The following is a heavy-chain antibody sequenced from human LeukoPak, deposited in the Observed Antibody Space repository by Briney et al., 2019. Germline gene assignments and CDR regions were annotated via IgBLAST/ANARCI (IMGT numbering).Heavy chain of an antibody. D-gene: IGHD5-24*01. CDR1: GYTLTELS. CDR3: ATVPTGDGYNLQFDY. V-gene: IGHV1-24*01. Sequence: ASVKVSCKVSGYTLTELSMHWVRQAPGKGLEWMGGFDPEDGETIYAQKFQGRVTMTEDTSTDTAYTELSSLRSEDTAVYYCATVPTGDGYNLQFDYWGQGTLVTVSS. J-gene: IGHJ4*02. CDR2: FDPEDGET.